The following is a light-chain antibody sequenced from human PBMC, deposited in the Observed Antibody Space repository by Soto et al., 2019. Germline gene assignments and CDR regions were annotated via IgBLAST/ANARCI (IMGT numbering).Light chain of an antibody. Sequence: EIGMTQSPATLSVSPGEQATLSCRASQTVSNNLAWYQQKPGQAPRLLIYFASTRATGIPARFSGSGSGTEFTLTISSLQSEDFAVYYCQQYNKWPLNVGGGTKVETK. CDR3: QQYNKWPLN. CDR2: FAS. V-gene: IGKV3-15*01. J-gene: IGKJ4*01. CDR1: QTVSNN.